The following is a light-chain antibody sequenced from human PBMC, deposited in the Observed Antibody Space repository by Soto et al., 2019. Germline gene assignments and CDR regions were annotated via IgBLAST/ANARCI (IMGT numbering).Light chain of an antibody. CDR2: DVS. CDR1: SSDVGGYNY. J-gene: IGLJ3*02. Sequence: QSVLTQPASVSGSPGQSITISCTGTSSDVGGYNYVSWYQQHPGKPPKLMIYDVSNRPSGVSNRFSGSKSGNTASLTISGLQAEDEADYYCSSYTSSSTRVFGGGTNSPS. V-gene: IGLV2-14*01. CDR3: SSYTSSSTRV.